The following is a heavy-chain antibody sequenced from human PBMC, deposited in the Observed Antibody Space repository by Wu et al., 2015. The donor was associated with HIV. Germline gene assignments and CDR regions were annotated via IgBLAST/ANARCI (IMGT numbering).Heavy chain of an antibody. Sequence: QVHLLQSGAEVKKPGASVMVSCTASGYTFSDYYIYWVRQAPGQGPEWTGWINANRGGTKYAQKFQGRVTMTKDTAVSTAYLELTSLRSDDTAVYYCARLQSLHGLYSNADYWGQGTLVTVSS. V-gene: IGHV1-2*02. J-gene: IGHJ4*02. CDR2: INANRGGT. CDR1: GYTFSDYY. D-gene: IGHD2-8*01. CDR3: ARLQSLHGLYSNADY.